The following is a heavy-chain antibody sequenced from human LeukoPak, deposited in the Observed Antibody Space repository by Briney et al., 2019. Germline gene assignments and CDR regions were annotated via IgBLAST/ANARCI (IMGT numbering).Heavy chain of an antibody. Sequence: PGGSLRLSCAVSGFTLSSYEMNWVRRAPGKGLEWFSYISSSGYNIYYADSVKGRFTISRDSAKNSLYLQMNSLRAEDTAVYYCARYSSSFPYFDYWGQGTLVTVSS. CDR3: ARYSSSFPYFDY. D-gene: IGHD6-6*01. V-gene: IGHV3-48*03. CDR2: ISSSGYNI. J-gene: IGHJ4*02. CDR1: GFTLSSYE.